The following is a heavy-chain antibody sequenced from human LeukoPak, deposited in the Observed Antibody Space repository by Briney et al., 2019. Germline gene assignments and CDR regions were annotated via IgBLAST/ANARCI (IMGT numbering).Heavy chain of an antibody. CDR1: GYTLTELS. CDR2: FDPENGET. CDR3: ATSPGVDYDSSGPDAFDS. V-gene: IGHV1-24*01. Sequence: GASVKVSCKVSGYTLTELSMHWVRQAPGKGLEWMGGFDPENGETIYAQKFQGRVTMTEDTSTDTAYMELSSLRSEDTAVYYCATSPGVDYDSSGPDAFDSWGQGTMVTVSS. D-gene: IGHD3-22*01. J-gene: IGHJ3*02.